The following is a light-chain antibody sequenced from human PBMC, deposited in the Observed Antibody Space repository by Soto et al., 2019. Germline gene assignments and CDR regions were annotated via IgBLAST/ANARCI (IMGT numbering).Light chain of an antibody. CDR2: DDS. V-gene: IGLV3-21*02. CDR1: NIGIKS. J-gene: IGLJ2*01. Sequence: SYELTQPPSVSVAPGQTARITCGGKNIGIKSVHWYQQKPGQAPVVVVHDDSYRPSGIPERFSGSISGNTATLTISRVEAGDEADYYCQVWDITSVHPVVFGGGTKLTVL. CDR3: QVWDITSVHPVV.